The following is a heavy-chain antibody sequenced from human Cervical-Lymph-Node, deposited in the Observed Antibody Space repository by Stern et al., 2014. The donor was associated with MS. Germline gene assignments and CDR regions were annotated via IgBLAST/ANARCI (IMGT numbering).Heavy chain of an antibody. V-gene: IGHV1-58*01. J-gene: IGHJ5*02. Sequence: QLVESGPEVKKPGTSVKVSCKASGFTFTSSAVQWVRQARRQRPERIGWIGVGSGNTNYAQKSPDRATIDRDMSTSTAYMELSSLRSEDTAVYYCAARANYYDRPGDWFDPWGQGTLVTVSS. CDR2: IGVGSGNT. CDR1: GFTFTSSA. D-gene: IGHD3-22*01. CDR3: AARANYYDRPGDWFDP.